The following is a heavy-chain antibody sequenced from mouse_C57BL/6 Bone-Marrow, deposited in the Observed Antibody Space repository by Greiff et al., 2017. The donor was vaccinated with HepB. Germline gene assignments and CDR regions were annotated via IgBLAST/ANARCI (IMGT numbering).Heavy chain of an antibody. J-gene: IGHJ4*01. CDR2: IDPSDSYT. Sequence: QVQLQHPGAELVKPGASVKLSCKASGYTFTSYWMQWVKQRPGQGLEWIGEIDPSDSYTNYNQKFKGKATLTVDTSSSTAYMQLSSLTSEDSAVYYCAIGAMDYWGQGTSVTVSS. D-gene: IGHD3-3*01. V-gene: IGHV1-50*01. CDR3: AIGAMDY. CDR1: GYTFTSYW.